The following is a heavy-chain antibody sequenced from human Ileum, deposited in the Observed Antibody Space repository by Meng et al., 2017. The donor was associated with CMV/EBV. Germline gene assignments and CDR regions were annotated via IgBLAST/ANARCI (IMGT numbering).Heavy chain of an antibody. CDR3: AKDWSGGTSGYHDY. V-gene: IGHV3-33*06. D-gene: IGHD2-15*01. J-gene: IGHJ4*02. CDR1: GFTFSNFA. Sequence: GESLKISCAASGFTFSNFAIHWVRQAPGKGLEWVAVRWSDGGNKFYADSVKGRFIVSRDNSRNMVYLQMNNLRAEDTALYYCAKDWSGGTSGYHDYWGQGTLVTVSS. CDR2: RWSDGGNK.